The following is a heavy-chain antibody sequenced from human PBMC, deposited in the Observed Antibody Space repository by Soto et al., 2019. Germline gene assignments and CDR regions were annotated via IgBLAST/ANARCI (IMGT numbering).Heavy chain of an antibody. V-gene: IGHV1-69*13. J-gene: IGHJ3*02. CDR1: GGTFSSYA. CDR2: IIPIFGPA. Sequence: SGKGSCKASGGTFSSYAISWVRQAPGQGVEGMGGIIPIFGPANYEQKFQGRGTITADESTSAAYMELSSLRSEDTAVYYCARAPDPYYYDSSGYYYSAFDIWGQGTMVTVSS. D-gene: IGHD3-22*01. CDR3: ARAPDPYYYDSSGYYYSAFDI.